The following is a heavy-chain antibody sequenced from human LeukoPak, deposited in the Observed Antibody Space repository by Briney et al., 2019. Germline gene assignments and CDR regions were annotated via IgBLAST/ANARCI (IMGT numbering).Heavy chain of an antibody. V-gene: IGHV3-33*08. Sequence: LRLLCAASCFTFSRFGMLWLRQAPGKEREWVALILYDGTTTNYASSVKGRFTISRDNSNKTFYLHMNRLRAEDTVIYYCTRDPGQYADAFEIWGQGTMVTVSS. CDR2: ILYDGTTT. CDR1: CFTFSRFG. J-gene: IGHJ3*02. CDR3: TRDPGQYADAFEI. D-gene: IGHD4-11*01.